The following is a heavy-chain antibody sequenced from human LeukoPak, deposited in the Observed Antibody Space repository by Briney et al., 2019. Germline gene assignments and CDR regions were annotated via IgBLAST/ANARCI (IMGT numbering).Heavy chain of an antibody. V-gene: IGHV4-34*01. J-gene: IGHJ5*02. CDR1: GGSISSYY. D-gene: IGHD3-22*01. CDR3: ARGKRGYYYDSSGYYGSRSWFDP. Sequence: SETLSLTCTVSGGSISSYYWSWIRQPPGKGLEWIGEINHSGSTNYNPSLKSRVTISVDTSKNQFSLKLSSVTAADTAVYYCARGKRGYYYDSSGYYGSRSWFDPWGQGTLVTVSS. CDR2: INHSGST.